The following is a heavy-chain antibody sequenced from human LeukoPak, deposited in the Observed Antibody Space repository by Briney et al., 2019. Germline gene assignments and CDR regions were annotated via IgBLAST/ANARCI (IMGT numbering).Heavy chain of an antibody. D-gene: IGHD4-17*01. CDR1: GFTFSGYW. CDR3: ARRGATVTDD. CDR2: INQDGSEK. J-gene: IGHJ4*02. Sequence: PGGSLRLSCAASGFTFSGYWMTWGRQAPGKGLEWVANINQDGSEKYYVDSVKGRFTIPRDNAKNSVYLQMNSLRAEDTAVYFCARRGATVTDDWGQGTLVTVSS. V-gene: IGHV3-7*01.